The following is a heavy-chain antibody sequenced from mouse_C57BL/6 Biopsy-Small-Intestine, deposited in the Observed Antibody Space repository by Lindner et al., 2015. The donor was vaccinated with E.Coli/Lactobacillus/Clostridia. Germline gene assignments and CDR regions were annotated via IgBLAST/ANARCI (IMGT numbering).Heavy chain of an antibody. V-gene: IGHV1-9*01. Sequence: VQLQESGAELMKPGASVKLSCKATGYTFTDYWIEWINQRPGQGLEWIGVIYPGSGNTKYNEKFKGKATLTADTSSSTAYMQLSSLTSEDSAVYYCARRGTSGYPLDYWGQGTTLTVSS. D-gene: IGHD3-2*02. CDR3: ARRGTSGYPLDY. CDR2: IYPGSGNT. J-gene: IGHJ2*01. CDR1: GYTFTDYW.